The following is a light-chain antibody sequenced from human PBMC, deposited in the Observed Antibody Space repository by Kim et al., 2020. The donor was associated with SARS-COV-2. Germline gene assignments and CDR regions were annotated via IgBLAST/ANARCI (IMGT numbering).Light chain of an antibody. CDR3: QVWDSSSDHRVV. CDR2: YDS. CDR1: SIGSKG. Sequence: PGKTARITCGGISIGSKGVHWYQQKPGPAPVLVISYDSDRPSGIPERFSGSNSGNTATLTISRVEAGDEADYYCQVWDSSSDHRVVFGGGTQLTVL. V-gene: IGLV3-21*04. J-gene: IGLJ2*01.